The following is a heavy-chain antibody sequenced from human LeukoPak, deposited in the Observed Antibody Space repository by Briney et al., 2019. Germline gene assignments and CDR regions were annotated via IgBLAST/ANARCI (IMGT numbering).Heavy chain of an antibody. J-gene: IGHJ5*02. CDR2: INHSGST. Sequence: SETLSLTCAVYGGSFSGYYWSWIRQPPGKGLEWIGEINHSGSTNYNPSLKSRVTISVDTSKNQFSLKPSSVTAADTAVYYCARAPQRITIFGVVISNWFDPRGQGTLVTVAS. CDR3: ARAPQRITIFGVVISNWFDP. CDR1: GGSFSGYY. V-gene: IGHV4-34*01. D-gene: IGHD3-3*01.